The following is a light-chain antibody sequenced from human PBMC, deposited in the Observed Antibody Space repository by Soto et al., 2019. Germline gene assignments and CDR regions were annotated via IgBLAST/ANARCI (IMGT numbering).Light chain of an antibody. J-gene: IGLJ2*01. CDR3: CSYAGSSTVV. V-gene: IGLV2-23*01. CDR2: EGS. CDR1: SSDVGSYNL. Sequence: QSALTQPASVSGSPGQSITISCTGTSSDVGSYNLVSWYQQQPGKAPKLMIYEGSKRPSGVSNRFSGSKSGNTASLTISGLQAEDEADYYCCSYAGSSTVVFGGGTQLTVL.